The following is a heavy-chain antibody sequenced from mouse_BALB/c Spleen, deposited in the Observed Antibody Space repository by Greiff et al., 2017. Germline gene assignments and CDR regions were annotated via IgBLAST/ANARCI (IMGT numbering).Heavy chain of an antibody. Sequence: EVQRVESGGGLVQPGGSRKLSCAASGFTFSSFGMHWVRQAPEKGLEWVAYISSGSSTIYYADTVKGRFTISRDNPKNTLFLQMTSLRSEDTAMYYCARDMIGYAMDYWGQGTSVTVSS. J-gene: IGHJ4*01. CDR3: ARDMIGYAMDY. V-gene: IGHV5-17*02. CDR1: GFTFSSFG. D-gene: IGHD2-3*01. CDR2: ISSGSSTI.